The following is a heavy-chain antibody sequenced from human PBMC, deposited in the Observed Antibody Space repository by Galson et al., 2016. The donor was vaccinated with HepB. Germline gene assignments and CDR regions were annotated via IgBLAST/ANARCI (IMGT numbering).Heavy chain of an antibody. CDR2: IYYSGRT. Sequence: ETLSLTCTVSGDSISSSSFYWGWIRQPPGKGLEWIGSIYYSGRTYYNPSLKSRVTISVDTSKNQSSLKLSSATAADTAVYYCARDDSGGWYGFHYGMDVWGQGTTVTVSS. V-gene: IGHV4-39*07. CDR1: GDSISSSSFY. J-gene: IGHJ6*02. CDR3: ARDDSGGWYGFHYGMDV. D-gene: IGHD6-19*01.